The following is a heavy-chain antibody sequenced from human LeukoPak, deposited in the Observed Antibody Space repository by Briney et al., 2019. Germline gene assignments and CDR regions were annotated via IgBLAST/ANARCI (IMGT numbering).Heavy chain of an antibody. V-gene: IGHV6-1*01. D-gene: IGHD3-22*01. J-gene: IGHJ5*02. CDR2: TYYRSKWYN. CDR3: ARAQSSYYYDSSGAYNWFDP. CDR1: GDSVSSNSAA. Sequence: SQTLSLTCAISGDSVSSNSAAWTWIRQSPSRGLEWLGRTYYRSKWYNDYAVSVKSRITLNPDTSKNQFSLQLNSVTPEDTAVYYCARAQSSYYYDSSGAYNWFDPWGQGTLVTVSS.